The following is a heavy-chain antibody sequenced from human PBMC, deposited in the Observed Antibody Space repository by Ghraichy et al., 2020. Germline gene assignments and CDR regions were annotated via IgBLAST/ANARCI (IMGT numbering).Heavy chain of an antibody. D-gene: IGHD6-13*01. CDR1: GFTFSNYG. Sequence: GGSLRLSCAASGFTFSNYGMQWVRQSPGKGLEWLASIRSDRSSQFYTDSVKGRFTISRDNSKNTLFLQMNSLRVDDTAVYYCARDGEAAAGTSVFTGDWGQGTLVTVSS. CDR2: IRSDRSSQ. J-gene: IGHJ4*02. CDR3: ARDGEAAAGTSVFTGD. V-gene: IGHV3-30*02.